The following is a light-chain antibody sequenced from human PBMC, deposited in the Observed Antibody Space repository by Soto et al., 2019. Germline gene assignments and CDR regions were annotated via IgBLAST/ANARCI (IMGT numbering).Light chain of an antibody. J-gene: IGKJ2*02. Sequence: DIQMTQSPSTLSASVGDRVTITCRASQSISSWLAWYQQKPGKAPKLLIYKASSLESGVPSRFSGSGSGTAFTLTISSLQADDFATYYCQHYNNARCTFGQGTKLEIK. CDR2: KAS. CDR3: QHYNNARCT. CDR1: QSISSW. V-gene: IGKV1-5*03.